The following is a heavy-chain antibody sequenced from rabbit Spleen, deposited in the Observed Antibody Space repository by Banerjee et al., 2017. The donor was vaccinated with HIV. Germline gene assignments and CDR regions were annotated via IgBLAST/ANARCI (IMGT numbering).Heavy chain of an antibody. V-gene: IGHV1S40*01. CDR2: IDPVFGIT. D-gene: IGHD2-1*01. CDR1: GLDFSSSYW. J-gene: IGHJ4*01. CDR3: VRDQAGDADYGPYYLNL. Sequence: QSLEESGGDLVKPGTYLTLTCTASGLDFSSSYWICWVRQVPGKGLEWIGSIDPVFGITSYANWVNGRFTISSHNAQNTLYLQLSSLTVADTATYFCVRDQAGDADYGPYYLNLWGPGTLVTVS.